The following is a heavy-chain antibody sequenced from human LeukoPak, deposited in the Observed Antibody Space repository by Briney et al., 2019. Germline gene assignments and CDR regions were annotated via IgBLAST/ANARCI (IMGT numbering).Heavy chain of an antibody. CDR2: ISGSGDST. V-gene: IGHV3-23*01. CDR3: ANLVPS. CDR1: GFTFSSST. J-gene: IGHJ4*02. Sequence: GGSLRLSCAASGFTFSSSTMSWVRQAPGKGLEWVSSISGSGDSTWYADSVKGRFTISRDNSKNTLSLQMNSLRAEDTAVYYCANLVPSGGRGTLVSVSS. D-gene: IGHD6-13*01.